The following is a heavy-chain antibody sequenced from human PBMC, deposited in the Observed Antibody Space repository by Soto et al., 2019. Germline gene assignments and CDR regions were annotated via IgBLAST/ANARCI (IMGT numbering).Heavy chain of an antibody. V-gene: IGHV3-23*01. D-gene: IGHD1-26*01. Sequence: GGSLRLSCVVSVFPFGANAVSWVRQAPGKGLEWVSGLSNTGRRTSYADSVKGRFNISRDNSENTVYLQMNSLRVEDTAVYYCATEMGATQGPFDNWGQGTLVTVSS. CDR3: ATEMGATQGPFDN. CDR2: LSNTGRRT. J-gene: IGHJ4*02. CDR1: VFPFGANA.